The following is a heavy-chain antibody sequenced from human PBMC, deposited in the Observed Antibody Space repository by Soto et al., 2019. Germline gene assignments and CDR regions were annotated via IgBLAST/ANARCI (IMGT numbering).Heavy chain of an antibody. V-gene: IGHV1-69*13. CDR1: GGMFYSSA. J-gene: IGHJ6*02. CDR2: IVPMNGSP. D-gene: IGHD3-22*01. Sequence: SVKVSCKASGGMFYSSAINWVRQAPGQGLEWMGGIVPMNGSPKYAQEFLGRVTISADASATTAYMDLSGLKSEDTAVYYCAREDYYDSSGYLPVRYYFGMDVWGQGTTVT. CDR3: AREDYYDSSGYLPVRYYFGMDV.